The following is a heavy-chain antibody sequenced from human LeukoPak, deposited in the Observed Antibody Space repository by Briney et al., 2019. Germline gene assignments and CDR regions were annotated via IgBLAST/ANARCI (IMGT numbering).Heavy chain of an antibody. Sequence: ASVKVSCKASGYTFNIYAMNWVRQAPGQGLEWMGWINTNTGNPTYAQGFTGRFVFSLDTSVTTAYLQISSLKTEDTAVYYCARGGYSGSYPAWFDPWGQGTLVTVSS. CDR1: GYTFNIYA. V-gene: IGHV7-4-1*02. CDR2: INTNTGNP. J-gene: IGHJ5*02. CDR3: ARGGYSGSYPAWFDP. D-gene: IGHD1-26*01.